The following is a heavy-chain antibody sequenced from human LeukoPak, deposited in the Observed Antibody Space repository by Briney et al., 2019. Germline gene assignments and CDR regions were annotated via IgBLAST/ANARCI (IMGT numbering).Heavy chain of an antibody. J-gene: IGHJ4*02. CDR2: ISSSSSYI. Sequence: PGGSLRLSCAASGFTFSSYSMNWVRQXPXKGLEWVSSISSSSSYIYYADSVKGRFTISRDNAKNSLYLQMNSLRAEDTAVYYCARGIAVAGSDYWGQGTLVTVSS. CDR3: ARGIAVAGSDY. V-gene: IGHV3-21*01. CDR1: GFTFSSYS. D-gene: IGHD6-19*01.